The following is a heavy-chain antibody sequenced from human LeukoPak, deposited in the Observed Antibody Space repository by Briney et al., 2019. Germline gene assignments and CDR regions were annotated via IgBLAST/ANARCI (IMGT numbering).Heavy chain of an antibody. CDR2: ISYDGSNK. J-gene: IGHJ4*02. V-gene: IGHV3-30*19. CDR1: GFTFIDSG. Sequence: QPGGSLRLACAASGFTFIDSGMNWVRQAPGKGLEWVAVISYDGSNKYYADSVKGRFTISRDNSKNTLYLQMNSLRAEDTAVYYCARGSIGFDYWGQGTLVTVSS. CDR3: ARGSIGFDY. D-gene: IGHD1-26*01.